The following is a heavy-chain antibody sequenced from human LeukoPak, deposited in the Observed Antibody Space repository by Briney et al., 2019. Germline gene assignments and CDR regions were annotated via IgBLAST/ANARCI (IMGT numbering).Heavy chain of an antibody. Sequence: PGRSPRLSCAASGFTFSSYWMSWVRQAPGKGLEWVANIKQDGSEKYYVDSVKGRFTISRDNAKNSLYLQMNSLRAEDTAVYYCARVLARAYFDYWGQGSLVTVSS. V-gene: IGHV3-7*01. CDR3: ARVLARAYFDY. CDR1: GFTFSSYW. J-gene: IGHJ4*02. CDR2: IKQDGSEK.